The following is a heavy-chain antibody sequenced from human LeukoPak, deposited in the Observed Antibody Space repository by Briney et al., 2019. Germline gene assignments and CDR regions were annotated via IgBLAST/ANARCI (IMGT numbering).Heavy chain of an antibody. V-gene: IGHV1-18*01. CDR1: GYIFIAYG. CDR2: IRAHSGDT. J-gene: IGHJ4*02. CDR3: VRDIEGPPYFFDY. Sequence: ASVKVSCTPSGYIFIAYGISWVRQAPRQGLEWMGWIRAHSGDTKYARKFQGRVTMTTDTSTNTAYLELRSLRSDDTAVYYCVRDIEGPPYFFDYWGRGTLVTVSS. D-gene: IGHD3-16*02.